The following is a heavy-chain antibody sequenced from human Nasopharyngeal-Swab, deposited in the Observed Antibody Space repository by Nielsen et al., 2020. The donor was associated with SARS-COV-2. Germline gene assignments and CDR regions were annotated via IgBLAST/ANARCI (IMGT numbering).Heavy chain of an antibody. J-gene: IGHJ3*02. D-gene: IGHD1-1*01. CDR3: ASSQAYNWNDSDAFDI. Sequence: GGSLRLSCAASGFTFSSYWMHWVRQAPGKGLVWVSRINSDGSSTSYADSVKGRFTISRDNAKNTLYLQMNSLRAEDTAVYYCASSQAYNWNDSDAFDIWGQGTMVTVSS. CDR2: INSDGSST. V-gene: IGHV3-74*01. CDR1: GFTFSSYW.